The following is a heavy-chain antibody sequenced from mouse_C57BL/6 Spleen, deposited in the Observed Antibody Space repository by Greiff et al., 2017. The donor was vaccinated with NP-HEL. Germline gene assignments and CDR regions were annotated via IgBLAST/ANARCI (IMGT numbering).Heavy chain of an antibody. J-gene: IGHJ2*01. V-gene: IGHV1-64*01. CDR1: GFTFTSYW. CDR2: IHPNSGST. D-gene: IGHD1-1*01. CDR3: ARGAYYGSSSRYFDY. Sequence: QVQLQQPGAELVKPGASVKLSCQASGFTFTSYWMHWVKQRPGQGLEWIGMIHPNSGSTNYNEKFKSKATLTVDKSSSTAYMQLSSLTSEDSAVYYCARGAYYGSSSRYFDYWGQGTTLTVSS.